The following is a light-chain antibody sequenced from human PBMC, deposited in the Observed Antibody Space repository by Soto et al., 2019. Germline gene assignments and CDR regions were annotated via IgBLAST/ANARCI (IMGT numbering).Light chain of an antibody. Sequence: DIQMTQSPSSLSAFVGDRVTITCQASQDINIYLNWYRQKPGKAPKLLIYDASNLATGVPSRFSGSRSGTDFTFSISSLQAEDIATYYCQQYGTLPLTFGGGTKVEI. CDR1: QDINIY. CDR3: QQYGTLPLT. J-gene: IGKJ4*01. V-gene: IGKV1-33*01. CDR2: DAS.